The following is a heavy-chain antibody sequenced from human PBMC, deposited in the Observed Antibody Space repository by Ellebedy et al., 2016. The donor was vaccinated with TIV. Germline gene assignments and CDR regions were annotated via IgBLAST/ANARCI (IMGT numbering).Heavy chain of an antibody. CDR1: GGSFSGYY. CDR2: INHGGRT. CDR3: AREDLPAFDSSGYSPHFDY. V-gene: IGHV4-34*01. D-gene: IGHD3-22*01. Sequence: SETLSLXXAVYGGSFSGYYWSWIRQPPGKGLEWIGEINHGGRTNYNPSLKSRVTVSADTSKNQFSLKLSSVTAADTAVYYCAREDLPAFDSSGYSPHFDYWGQGTLVTVSS. J-gene: IGHJ4*02.